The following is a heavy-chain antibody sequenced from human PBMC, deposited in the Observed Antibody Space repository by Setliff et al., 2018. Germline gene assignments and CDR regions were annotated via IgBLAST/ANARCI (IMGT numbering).Heavy chain of an antibody. J-gene: IGHJ3*01. V-gene: IGHV5-51*01. CDR2: INPGDSDT. CDR3: ARLGSSSWYNDVFDF. D-gene: IGHD6-13*01. Sequence: PGESLKISCKGSGYSFTTYWIGWVRQMPGKGLEWMGIINPGDSDTRYSPSFQGQVTFSADKSISTAYLQWSTLKASDTAMYYCARLGSSSWYNDVFDFWGPGTMVTVSS. CDR1: GYSFTTYW.